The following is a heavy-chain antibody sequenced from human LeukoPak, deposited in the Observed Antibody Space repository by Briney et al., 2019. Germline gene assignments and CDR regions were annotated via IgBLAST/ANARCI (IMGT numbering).Heavy chain of an antibody. Sequence: ASVKVSCKASGYTFTYYYMHWVRQAPGQGLEWMGLINPTGSSTNYAQKFRGRVTMTRDTSTTTVYMELSSLRSEDTAVYYCAREESGGYFDYWGQGTLVTVSS. CDR2: INPTGSST. V-gene: IGHV1-46*01. CDR1: GYTFTYYY. D-gene: IGHD2-8*02. J-gene: IGHJ4*02. CDR3: AREESGGYFDY.